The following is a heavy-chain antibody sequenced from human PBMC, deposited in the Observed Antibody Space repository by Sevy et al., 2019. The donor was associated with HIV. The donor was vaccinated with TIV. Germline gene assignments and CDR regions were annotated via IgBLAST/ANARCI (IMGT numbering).Heavy chain of an antibody. CDR3: AKDTGSGRIHFDS. CDR1: GFTFSNYA. J-gene: IGHJ4*02. CDR2: ISGSTGTT. D-gene: IGHD3-10*01. Sequence: GGSLRLSCAASGFTFSNYAMTWVRQAPGKGLEWVSSISGSTGTTYYADSVKGRFTISRDNSKNTLYLQMNSLRAEDTAVYSCAKDTGSGRIHFDSWGQGTPVTVSS. V-gene: IGHV3-23*01.